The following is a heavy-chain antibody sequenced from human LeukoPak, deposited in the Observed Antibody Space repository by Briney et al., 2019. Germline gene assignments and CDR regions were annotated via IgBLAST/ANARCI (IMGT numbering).Heavy chain of an antibody. D-gene: IGHD5-18*01. CDR2: IYYSGST. J-gene: IGHJ3*02. CDR3: ARRTDTAMAITDAFDI. CDR1: GGSISSSSYY. V-gene: IGHV4-61*05. Sequence: SETLSLTCTVSGGSISSSSYYWGWTRQPPGKGLEWIGYIYYSGSTNYNPSLKSRVTISVDTSKNQFSLKLSSVTAADTAVYYCARRTDTAMAITDAFDIWGQGTMVTVSS.